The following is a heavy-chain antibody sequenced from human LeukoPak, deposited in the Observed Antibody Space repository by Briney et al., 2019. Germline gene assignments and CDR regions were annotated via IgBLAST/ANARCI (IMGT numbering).Heavy chain of an antibody. CDR3: ARESAGGPDY. V-gene: IGHV3-7*05. CDR2: IKQDGSEQ. J-gene: IGHJ4*02. Sequence: PGGSLRLSGAASGFTLSSHGMSWGRKAPGKGLEGGANIKQDGSEQYYADPVRGRFTISRDNAKNPLSLQMNSLPVEDTAIYYCARESAGGPDYWGQGTLVTVSS. CDR1: GFTLSSHG. D-gene: IGHD6-19*01.